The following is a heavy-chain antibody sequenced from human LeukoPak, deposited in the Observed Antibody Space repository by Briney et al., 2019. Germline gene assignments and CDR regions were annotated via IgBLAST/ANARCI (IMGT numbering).Heavy chain of an antibody. J-gene: IGHJ6*02. V-gene: IGHV3-7*03. CDR1: GFTFSSYW. CDR3: ARGGGLDV. Sequence: RGSLRLSRAASGFTFSSYWMNWARQAPGKGLEWVASINHNGNVNYYVDSVKGRFTISRDNAKNSLYLQMSNLRAEDTAVYFCARGGGLDVWGQGATVTVSS. D-gene: IGHD3-16*01. CDR2: INHNGNVN.